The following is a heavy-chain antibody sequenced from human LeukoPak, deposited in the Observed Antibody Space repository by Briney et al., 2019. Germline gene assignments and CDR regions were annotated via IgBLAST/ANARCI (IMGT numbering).Heavy chain of an antibody. D-gene: IGHD6-13*01. Sequence: PGGSLRLSFAASGFTFDDYAMHSVRHAPGKGLGWVSGISWNSGSIVYADSVKGRFTSSRDNAKSSLYLQMNSLRAEDTALYYCANIGLSGAAGSSDYGGQGTLVTVSS. J-gene: IGHJ4*02. CDR1: GFTFDDYA. CDR3: ANIGLSGAAGSSDY. V-gene: IGHV3-9*01. CDR2: ISWNSGSI.